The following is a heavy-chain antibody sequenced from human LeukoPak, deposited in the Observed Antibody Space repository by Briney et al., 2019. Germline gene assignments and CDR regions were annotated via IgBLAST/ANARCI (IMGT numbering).Heavy chain of an antibody. CDR2: ISGRSSTI. D-gene: IGHD3-10*01. J-gene: IGHJ3*02. Sequence: PGGALRLSCAASGFTFSTYSMNWVRQAPGKGLEWVSYISGRSSTIYYADSVKGRFTISRDNAKNSLYLQMNSLRAEDTAMYYCARDHYGSGSPDAFDIWGQGTMVTVSS. CDR1: GFTFSTYS. V-gene: IGHV3-48*04. CDR3: ARDHYGSGSPDAFDI.